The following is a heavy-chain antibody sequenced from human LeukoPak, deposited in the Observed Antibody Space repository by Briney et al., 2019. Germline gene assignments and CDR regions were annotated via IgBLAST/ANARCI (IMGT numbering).Heavy chain of an antibody. J-gene: IGHJ4*02. CDR1: SRSVISYF. CDR2: IYSSGST. CDR3: ARHPGDDQSGGFDS. Sequence: PSETLSLTWPVASRSVISYFCSWIRQPPGKGLGWIGYIYSSGSTLYNPSLKSRLTISVDTSKNQVSLKLSSVTAADPAVYYCARHPGDDQSGGFDSWGQGTLVIVSS. D-gene: IGHD5-24*01. V-gene: IGHV4-59*02.